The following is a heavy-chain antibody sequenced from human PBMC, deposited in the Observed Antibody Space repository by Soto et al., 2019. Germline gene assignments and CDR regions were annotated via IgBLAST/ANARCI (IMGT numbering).Heavy chain of an antibody. CDR1: CGSISSSSFH. J-gene: IGHJ5*02. D-gene: IGHD6-13*01. CDR2: IYYSGST. CDR3: ARRERAAGTDWWFDP. V-gene: IGHV4-39*01. Sequence: QLQLQESGPGLVKPSETLSLTCTVSCGSISSSSFHWGWIRQPPGQGLEWIGSIYYSGSTYYSPSLKSRVTISVDTSKNQFSLKLSSVTAADTAVYYCARRERAAGTDWWFDPWGQGTPVTVSS.